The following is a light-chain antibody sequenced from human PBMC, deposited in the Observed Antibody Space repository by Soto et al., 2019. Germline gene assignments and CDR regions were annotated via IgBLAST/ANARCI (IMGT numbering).Light chain of an antibody. J-gene: IGLJ1*01. Sequence: QSALTQPASVSGSPGQSIAISCTGTSSDVGGYNYVTWYQQHPGKAPKLMIYDVSNRPSGVSDRFSGSMSGNTASLTISGLQAEDEGDYYCNSYTSSSTYVFGTGTKLTVL. CDR2: DVS. CDR1: SSDVGGYNY. CDR3: NSYTSSSTYV. V-gene: IGLV2-14*03.